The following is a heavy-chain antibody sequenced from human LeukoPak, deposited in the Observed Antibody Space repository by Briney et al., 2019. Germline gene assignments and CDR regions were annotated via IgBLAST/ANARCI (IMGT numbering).Heavy chain of an antibody. V-gene: IGHV3-11*01. CDR3: ARDGPDSSSGWPKTLPGYYGMDV. D-gene: IGHD6-19*01. Sequence: PGGSLRLSCAASGFTFSDYYMSWIRQAPGKGLEWVSYISSSGSTIYYADSVKGRFTISRDNAKNSLYLQMNSLRAEDTAVYYCARDGPDSSSGWPKTLPGYYGMDVWGQGTTVTVSS. J-gene: IGHJ6*02. CDR1: GFTFSDYY. CDR2: ISSSGSTI.